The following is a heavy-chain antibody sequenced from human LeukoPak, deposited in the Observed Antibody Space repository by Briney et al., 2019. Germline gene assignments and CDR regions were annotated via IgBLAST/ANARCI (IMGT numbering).Heavy chain of an antibody. D-gene: IGHD2-2*01. Sequence: GGSLRLSCAASGFTFSTYAMSWVRQAPGKGLEWVSTLSGSDVSTYYADSVKGRFTTSRDNSKNTLYLQMNSLRTEDTAIYYCAKGYCSSSLCYDYYYMDVWGRGTTVTVSS. J-gene: IGHJ6*03. V-gene: IGHV3-23*01. CDR2: LSGSDVST. CDR1: GFTFSTYA. CDR3: AKGYCSSSLCYDYYYMDV.